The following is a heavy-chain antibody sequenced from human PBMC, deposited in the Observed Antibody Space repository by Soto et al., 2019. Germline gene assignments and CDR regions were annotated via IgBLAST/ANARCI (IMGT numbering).Heavy chain of an antibody. J-gene: IGHJ4*02. V-gene: IGHV3-7*04. CDR2: VKQDGSEI. Sequence: GGSLRLSCAASGFTFSHYWMSWVRQAPGKGLEWVANVKQDGSEIHYADSMKGRFTPSRDNAKNSLYLQLNTLRVEDTAVYYCARIGYSSSAFDYWGPGTLVTVSS. CDR1: GFTFSHYW. D-gene: IGHD6-13*01. CDR3: ARIGYSSSAFDY.